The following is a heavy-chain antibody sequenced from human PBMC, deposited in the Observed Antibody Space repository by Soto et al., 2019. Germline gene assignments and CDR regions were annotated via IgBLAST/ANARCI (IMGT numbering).Heavy chain of an antibody. J-gene: IGHJ6*02. CDR1: GGSISSYY. CDR2: IYYSGST. CDR3: ARVTSSSWNGMDV. Sequence: PSETLSLTCTASGGSISSYYWSWIRQPPGKGLEWIGYIYYSGSTNYNPSLKSRVTISVDTSKNQFSLKLSSVTAADTAVYYCARVTSSSWNGMDVWGQGTTVTVSS. D-gene: IGHD6-13*01. V-gene: IGHV4-59*01.